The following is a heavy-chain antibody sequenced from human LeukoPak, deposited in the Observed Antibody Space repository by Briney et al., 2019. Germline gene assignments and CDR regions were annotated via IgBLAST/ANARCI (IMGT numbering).Heavy chain of an antibody. CDR1: GYTFTGYY. CDR3: ARGWGSRDGSGSSDY. Sequence: ASVKVSCKASGYTFTGYYMHWVRQAPGQGLEWMGWMNPNSGNTGYAQKFQGRVTMTRNTSISTAYMELSSLRSEDTAVYYCARGWGSRDGSGSSDYWGQGTLVTVSS. J-gene: IGHJ4*02. CDR2: MNPNSGNT. V-gene: IGHV1-8*02. D-gene: IGHD3-10*01.